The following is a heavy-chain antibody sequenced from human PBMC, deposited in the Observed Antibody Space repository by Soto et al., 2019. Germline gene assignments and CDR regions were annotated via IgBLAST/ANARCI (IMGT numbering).Heavy chain of an antibody. D-gene: IGHD2-15*01. Sequence: VQLLESGGGLVQPGGSLRLSCAASGFTFSSYAMSWVRQAPGKGLEWVSAISGSGGSTYYAASVKGRFTISRDNSKNTLYLQMNSLRAEDTAVYYCATEIWDCSGGSCYSFYFQHWGQGTLVTVSS. V-gene: IGHV3-23*01. CDR2: ISGSGGST. CDR3: ATEIWDCSGGSCYSFYFQH. CDR1: GFTFSSYA. J-gene: IGHJ1*01.